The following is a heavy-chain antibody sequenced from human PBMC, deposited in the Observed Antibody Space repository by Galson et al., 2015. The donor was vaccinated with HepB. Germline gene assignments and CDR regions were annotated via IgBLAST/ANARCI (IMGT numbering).Heavy chain of an antibody. CDR2: INPSGGST. Sequence: SVKVSCKASGYTFTSYYMHWVRQAPGQGLEWMGIINPSGGSTSYAQKFQGRVTMTRDTSTSTVYMELSSLRSEDTAVYYCARGEMATITYYYYYGMDVWGQGTTVTVSS. CDR3: ARGEMATITYYYYYGMDV. V-gene: IGHV1-46*03. CDR1: GYTFTSYY. D-gene: IGHD5-24*01. J-gene: IGHJ6*02.